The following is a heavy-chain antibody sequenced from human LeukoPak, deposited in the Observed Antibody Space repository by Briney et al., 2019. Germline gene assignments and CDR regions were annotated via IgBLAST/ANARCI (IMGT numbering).Heavy chain of an antibody. CDR2: ISYDGSNK. Sequence: GGSLRLSCAASGFTFSTFGMNWVRQAPGKGLEWVAVISYDGSNKYYVDSVKGRFTISRDNSKNTLYLQMNSLRGEDTAVYYCAKRMGPSIAATDLDYWGQGTLVTVSS. J-gene: IGHJ4*02. V-gene: IGHV3-30*18. CDR3: AKRMGPSIAATDLDY. CDR1: GFTFSTFG. D-gene: IGHD6-13*01.